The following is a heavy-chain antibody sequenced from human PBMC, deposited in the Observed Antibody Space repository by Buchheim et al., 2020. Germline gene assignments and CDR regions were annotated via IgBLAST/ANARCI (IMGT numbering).Heavy chain of an antibody. D-gene: IGHD4-17*01. CDR1: GFTFSSCW. J-gene: IGHJ6*03. CDR3: ARARNLYGSYYYYYMDV. CDR2: INTDGSRT. Sequence: EVQLVESGGGSVQPGGSLRLSCAASGFTFSSCWMHWVRQAPGKGLVWVSRINTDGSRTSYADSVKGRFTISRDNAKNTVYLQMNSLRAEDTAVYYCARARNLYGSYYYYYMDVWGKGTT. V-gene: IGHV3-74*01.